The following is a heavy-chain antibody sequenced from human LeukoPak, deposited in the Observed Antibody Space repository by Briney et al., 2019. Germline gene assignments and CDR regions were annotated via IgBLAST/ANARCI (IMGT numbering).Heavy chain of an antibody. CDR3: ARDVSIAARPDYFDY. D-gene: IGHD6-6*01. CDR1: GFTFSSYS. Sequence: GGSLRLSCAASGFTFSSYSMNWVRQAPGKGLEWVSSIGSSSSYIYYADSVKGRFTISRDNAKNSLYLQMNSLRAEDTAVYYCARDVSIAARPDYFDYWGQGTLVTVSS. V-gene: IGHV3-21*01. J-gene: IGHJ4*02. CDR2: IGSSSSYI.